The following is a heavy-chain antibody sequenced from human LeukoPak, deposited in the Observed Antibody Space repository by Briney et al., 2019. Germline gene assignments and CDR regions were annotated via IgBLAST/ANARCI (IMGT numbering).Heavy chain of an antibody. D-gene: IGHD3-10*01. J-gene: IGHJ5*02. CDR2: IISDGSSN. CDR3: VRGVYASGSSP. CDR1: GVTLSNYW. Sequence: GESLRLSCEASGVTLSNYWTYWVPQAPAKRLVWVSRIISDGSSNYADSVKGRFTISRDNAKNTLYLQMNSLRAEDTAVYYCVRGVYASGSSPWGQGTLVTVSS. V-gene: IGHV3-74*01.